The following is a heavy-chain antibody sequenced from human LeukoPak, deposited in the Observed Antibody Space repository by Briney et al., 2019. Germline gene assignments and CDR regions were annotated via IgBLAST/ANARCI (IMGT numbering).Heavy chain of an antibody. Sequence: PGRSLRLSCAASGFTFSSYAMHWVRQAPGKGLEWVAVISYDGSNKYYADSVKGRFTISRDNSKNTLYLQMNSLRAEDTAVYYCARDGIPDIDSVWSVDYWGQGTLVTVSS. D-gene: IGHD6-19*01. V-gene: IGHV3-30*04. CDR3: ARDGIPDIDSVWSVDY. CDR2: ISYDGSNK. CDR1: GFTFSSYA. J-gene: IGHJ4*02.